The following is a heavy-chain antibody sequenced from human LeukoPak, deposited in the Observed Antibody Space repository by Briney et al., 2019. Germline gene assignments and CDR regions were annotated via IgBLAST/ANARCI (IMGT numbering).Heavy chain of an antibody. D-gene: IGHD6-6*01. CDR3: ARDRSAHSSSPGGAFDI. V-gene: IGHV3-21*01. J-gene: IGHJ3*02. Sequence: PGGSLRLSCAASGFTFSSYSMNWVRQAPGKGLEWVSSISSSSSYIYYADSVKGRFTISRDNAKNSLYLQMNSLRAEDTAVYYCARDRSAHSSSPGGAFDIWGQGTMVTVSS. CDR2: ISSSSSYI. CDR1: GFTFSSYS.